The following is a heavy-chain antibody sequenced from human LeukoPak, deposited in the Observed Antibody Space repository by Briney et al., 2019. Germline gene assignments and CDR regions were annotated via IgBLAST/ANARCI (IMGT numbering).Heavy chain of an antibody. J-gene: IGHJ6*02. CDR2: MNPNSGNT. V-gene: IGHV1-8*01. D-gene: IGHD2-15*01. CDR1: GDTFTSYD. CDR3: AREPYLAVVVAAPYYYYGMDV. Sequence: ASVKVSCKASGDTFTSYDINWVRQATGQGLEWMGWMNPNSGNTGYAQKFQGRVTMTRNTSISTAYMELSSPRSEDTAVYYCAREPYLAVVVAAPYYYYGMDVWGQGTTVTVSS.